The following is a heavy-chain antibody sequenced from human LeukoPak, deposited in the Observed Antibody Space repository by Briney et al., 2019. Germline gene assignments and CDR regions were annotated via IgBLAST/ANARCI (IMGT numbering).Heavy chain of an antibody. V-gene: IGHV1-2*02. J-gene: IGHJ3*02. CDR3: ARGLYYGGNQRAHDAFDI. D-gene: IGHD4-23*01. Sequence: ASVKVSCKASGYIFTDYYMHWVRQAPGQGLEWMGWLNPASGGTKYAQKFQGRVTMTRDTSINTAYMELSSLGLDDTAVYYCARGLYYGGNQRAHDAFDIWGKGTLVTVSS. CDR1: GYIFTDYY. CDR2: LNPASGGT.